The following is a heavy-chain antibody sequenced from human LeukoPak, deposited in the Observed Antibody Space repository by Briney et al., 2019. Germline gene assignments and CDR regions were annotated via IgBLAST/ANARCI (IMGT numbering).Heavy chain of an antibody. CDR3: ARHYYDYVWGSYGIDY. CDR2: IYPGGSDT. CDR1: GSSFSNYW. J-gene: IGHJ4*02. D-gene: IGHD3-16*01. V-gene: IGHV5-51*01. Sequence: GESLQISCKGSGSSFSNYWIGWVRQMPGKGLEWMGIIYPGGSDTRYSPSFQGQVTISADKSISTAYLQWSSLKASDTAMYYCARHYYDYVWGSYGIDYWGQGTLVTVSS.